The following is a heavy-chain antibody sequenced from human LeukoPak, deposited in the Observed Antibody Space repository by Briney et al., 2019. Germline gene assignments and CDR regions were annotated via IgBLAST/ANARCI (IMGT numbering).Heavy chain of an antibody. Sequence: ASVKVSCKASGYTFTSYGISWVRQAPGQGLEWMGWISAYNGNTNYAQKLQGRVTMTTDTSTSTAYIELSSLRSDDTAVYYCARGSSSWSFFDYWGQGTLVTVSS. CDR3: ARGSSSWSFFDY. J-gene: IGHJ4*02. CDR2: ISAYNGNT. CDR1: GYTFTSYG. D-gene: IGHD6-13*01. V-gene: IGHV1-18*01.